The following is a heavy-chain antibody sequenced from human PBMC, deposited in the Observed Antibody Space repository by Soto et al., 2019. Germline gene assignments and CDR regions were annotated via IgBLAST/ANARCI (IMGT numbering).Heavy chain of an antibody. CDR2: MSSDGSIK. Sequence: GGSLRLSCAASGFTFSSYGMHWVRQAPGKGLEWVAVMSSDGSIKYYADSVKGRFTISRDNSKNTLYLQMNSLRVEDTAVYYCARSGDNFNVLDYWGQGTPVTVSS. D-gene: IGHD1-1*01. J-gene: IGHJ4*02. V-gene: IGHV3-30*03. CDR3: ARSGDNFNVLDY. CDR1: GFTFSSYG.